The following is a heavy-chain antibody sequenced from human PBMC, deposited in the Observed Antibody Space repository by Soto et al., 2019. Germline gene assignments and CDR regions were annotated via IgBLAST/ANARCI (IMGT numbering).Heavy chain of an antibody. CDR2: IIPIFGTA. D-gene: IGHD2-2*02. V-gene: IGHV1-69*13. CDR3: ARYCSSTSCYTSGLYYYYYGMDV. Sequence: GASVKVSCKASGGTFSSYAISWVRQAPGQGLEWMGGIIPIFGTANYAQKFQGRVTITADESTSTAYMELSSLRSEDTAVYYCARYCSSTSCYTSGLYYYYYGMDVWGQGTTVTVSS. CDR1: GGTFSSYA. J-gene: IGHJ6*02.